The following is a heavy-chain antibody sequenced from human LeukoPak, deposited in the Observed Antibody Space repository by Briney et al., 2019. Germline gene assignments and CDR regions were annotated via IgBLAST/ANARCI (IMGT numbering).Heavy chain of an antibody. J-gene: IGHJ4*02. Sequence: GGSLRLSCAASGFTFSSYAMHWVRQAPGKGLEWVAVISYDGSNKYYADSVKGRFTISRDNSKNTLYLQMNSLRAEDTAVYYCARVGSSSWYSDYWGQGTLVIVSS. CDR1: GFTFSSYA. CDR2: ISYDGSNK. CDR3: ARVGSSSWYSDY. D-gene: IGHD6-13*01. V-gene: IGHV3-30-3*01.